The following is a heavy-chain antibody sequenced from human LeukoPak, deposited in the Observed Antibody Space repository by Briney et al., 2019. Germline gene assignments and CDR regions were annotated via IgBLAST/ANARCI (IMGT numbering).Heavy chain of an antibody. D-gene: IGHD3-10*01. CDR1: GGSISSYY. J-gene: IGHJ5*02. CDR3: ARGGYYGSGNDFRFDP. V-gene: IGHV4-59*01. CDR2: IYYSGST. Sequence: SETLSLTCTVSGGSISSYYWNWIRQPPGKGLEWIGYIYYSGSTNYNPSLKSRVTISVETSKNQFSPKLKSVTAADTAVYYCARGGYYGSGNDFRFDPWGQGTLVTVSS.